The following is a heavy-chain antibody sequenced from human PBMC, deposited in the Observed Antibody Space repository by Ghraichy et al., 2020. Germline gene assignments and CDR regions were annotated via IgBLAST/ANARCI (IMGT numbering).Heavy chain of an antibody. Sequence: SQTLSLTCTVSGGSISSYYWTWIRLPPGKGLEWIGYIYDSGSTNYNPSLNSRVTISVDTSKKQFSLKLTSLTAADTAVYFCARSRRVTTVTWIDYWGQGRLVTVSS. CDR2: IYDSGST. D-gene: IGHD4-17*01. J-gene: IGHJ4*02. V-gene: IGHV4-59*01. CDR1: GGSISSYY. CDR3: ARSRRVTTVTWIDY.